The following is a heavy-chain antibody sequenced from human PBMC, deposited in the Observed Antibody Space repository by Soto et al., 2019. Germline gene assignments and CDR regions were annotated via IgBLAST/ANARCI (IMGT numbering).Heavy chain of an antibody. J-gene: IGHJ4*02. V-gene: IGHV3-23*01. Sequence: GGSLRLSCAASGFTFSSYGMSWVRQAPGKGLQWVSAISGSGDSTYYADSVKGRFTISRDNSKNTLYLQMNSLRAEDTAVYYCAKEEGIMTTVTTDYFDYWGLGTLVTVSS. CDR2: ISGSGDST. D-gene: IGHD4-17*01. CDR1: GFTFSSYG. CDR3: AKEEGIMTTVTTDYFDY.